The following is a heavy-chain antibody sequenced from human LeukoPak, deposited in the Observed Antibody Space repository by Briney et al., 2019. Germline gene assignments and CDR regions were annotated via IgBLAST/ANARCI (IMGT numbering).Heavy chain of an antibody. D-gene: IGHD6-19*01. J-gene: IGHJ4*02. CDR1: GFTFSSYG. V-gene: IGHV3-33*01. CDR3: ARGSLGTIAVAGTLDY. Sequence: GGSLRLSCAASGFTFSSYGMHWVRQAPGKGLEWVAVIWYDGSNKYYADSMKGRFTISRDNSKNTLYLLMNSLRAEDTAVYYCARGSLGTIAVAGTLDYWGQGILVTVSS. CDR2: IWYDGSNK.